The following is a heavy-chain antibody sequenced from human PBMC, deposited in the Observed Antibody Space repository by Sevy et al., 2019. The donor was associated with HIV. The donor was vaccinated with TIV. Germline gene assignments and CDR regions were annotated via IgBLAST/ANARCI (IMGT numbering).Heavy chain of an antibody. CDR3: ARDRNFCSGYSGGMDV. CDR1: GYTFTGYY. Sequence: ASVKVSCKASGYTFTGYYLHWVRQAPGQGLEWMGWINPNSGGTDYAQKFQDRDTMTRDTSINTAYMELSRLRSDDTAVYYCARDRNFCSGYSGGMDVWGQGTTVTVSS. J-gene: IGHJ6*02. V-gene: IGHV1-2*02. D-gene: IGHD3-3*01. CDR2: INPNSGGT.